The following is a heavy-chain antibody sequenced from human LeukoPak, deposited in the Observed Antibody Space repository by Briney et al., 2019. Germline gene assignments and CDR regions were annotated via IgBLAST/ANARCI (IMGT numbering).Heavy chain of an antibody. J-gene: IGHJ4*02. V-gene: IGHV1-69*01. CDR2: IIPIFGTA. CDR3: ARDYGDTAIPGY. Sequence: ASVKVSCKASGGAFSSYAISWVRQAPGQGLEWMGGIIPIFGTANYAQKFQGRVTITADESTSKAYMELSRLRSEDTAVYYCARDYGDTAIPGYWGQGTLVTVSS. CDR1: GGAFSSYA. D-gene: IGHD5-18*01.